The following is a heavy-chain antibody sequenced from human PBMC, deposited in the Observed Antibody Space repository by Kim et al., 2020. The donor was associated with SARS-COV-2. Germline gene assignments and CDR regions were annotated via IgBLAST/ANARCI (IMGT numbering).Heavy chain of an antibody. J-gene: IGHJ6*01. Sequence: SETLSLTCAVYGGSFSGYYWSWIRQPPGKGLEWIGEINHSGSTNYNPSLKSRVTISVDTSKNQFSLKLSSVTAADTAVYYCARARGIAAAGAYYYYGMDV. CDR1: GGSFSGYY. V-gene: IGHV4-34*01. CDR2: INHSGST. D-gene: IGHD6-13*01. CDR3: ARARGIAAAGAYYYYGMDV.